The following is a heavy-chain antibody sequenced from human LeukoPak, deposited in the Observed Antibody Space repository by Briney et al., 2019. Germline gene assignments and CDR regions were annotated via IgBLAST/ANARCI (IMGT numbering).Heavy chain of an antibody. J-gene: IGHJ1*01. V-gene: IGHV3-30*02. CDR2: K. D-gene: IGHD3-3*01. CDR3: AKDVYDFWSGQGYFQH. Sequence: GGSLRLSCAASGFTFSSYGMHWVRQAPGNKYYADSVKGRFTISRDNSKNTLYLQMNSLRAEDTAVYYCAKDVYDFWSGQGYFQHWGQGTLVTVSS. CDR1: GFTFSSYG.